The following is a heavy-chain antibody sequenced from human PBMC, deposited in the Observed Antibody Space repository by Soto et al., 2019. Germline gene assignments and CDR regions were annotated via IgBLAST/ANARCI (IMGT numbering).Heavy chain of an antibody. J-gene: IGHJ4*02. D-gene: IGHD2-21*01. CDR3: THLLSLAHPYSYL. V-gene: IGHV3-15*07. CDR1: DITFIYAW. CDR2: IKSQASGGTI. Sequence: EVQLVESGGGLVKPGGSLRLSCAASDITFIYAWMDWVRQAPGKRLEWVGRIKSQASGGTIDYAAPVKGRFTISRDDSKNTVYLQMDSLKTEDTAVYYCTHLLSLAHPYSYLWGQGTQVTVSS.